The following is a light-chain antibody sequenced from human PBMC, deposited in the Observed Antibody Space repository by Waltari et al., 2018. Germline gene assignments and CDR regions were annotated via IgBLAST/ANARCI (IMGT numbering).Light chain of an antibody. CDR3: QHYVRLPAT. Sequence: EIVLTQSPGTLSLSPGERATLSCRASQSVGSPLAWYQQKPGQPPRLLIYGASSRATGIPDRFSGSGSGTDFSLTIGRLEPEDFAVYYCQHYVRLPATFGQGTKVEIK. V-gene: IGKV3-20*01. CDR2: GAS. J-gene: IGKJ1*01. CDR1: QSVGSP.